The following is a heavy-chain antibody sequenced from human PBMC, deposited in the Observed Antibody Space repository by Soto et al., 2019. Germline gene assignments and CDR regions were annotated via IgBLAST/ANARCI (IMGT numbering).Heavy chain of an antibody. Sequence: PAGSLRLSCAASGFTFSSYAMHWVRQAPGKGLEWVAVISGSGGSTYYADSVKGRFTISRDNSKNTLYLQMNSLRAEDTAVDYCAKDESRNYFDYWGQGTLVT. CDR2: ISGSGGST. CDR3: AKDESRNYFDY. V-gene: IGHV3-23*01. D-gene: IGHD3-22*01. CDR1: GFTFSSYA. J-gene: IGHJ4*02.